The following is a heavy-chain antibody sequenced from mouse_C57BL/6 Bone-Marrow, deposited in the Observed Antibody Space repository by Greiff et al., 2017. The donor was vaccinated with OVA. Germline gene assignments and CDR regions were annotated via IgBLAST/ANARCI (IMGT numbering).Heavy chain of an antibody. D-gene: IGHD1-1*01. CDR3: ARREFYYGSREDPWFAY. V-gene: IGHV1-76*01. Sequence: QVQLKESGAELVRPGASVKLSCKASGYTFTDYYINWVKQRPGQGLEWIARIYPGSGNTYYNEKFKGKATLTAEKSSSTAYMQLSSLTSEDSAVYFCARREFYYGSREDPWFAYWGQGTLVTVSA. J-gene: IGHJ3*01. CDR2: IYPGSGNT. CDR1: GYTFTDYY.